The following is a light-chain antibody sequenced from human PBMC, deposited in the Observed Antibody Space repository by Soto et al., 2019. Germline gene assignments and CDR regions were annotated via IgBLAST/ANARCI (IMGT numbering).Light chain of an antibody. CDR1: RSVTSTN. CDR2: GAS. Sequence: EIVLTQSPGTLSLSPGERASLSCRASRSVTSTNLAWYQQKPGQAPRLLIYGASSRASGIPDRFSGSGSGTDFTLTINRLEPEDFAVYHCQQYANSPITFGGGTKLEIK. V-gene: IGKV3-20*01. J-gene: IGKJ4*01. CDR3: QQYANSPIT.